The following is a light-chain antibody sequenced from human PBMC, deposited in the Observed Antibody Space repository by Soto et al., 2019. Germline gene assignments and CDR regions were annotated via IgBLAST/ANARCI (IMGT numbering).Light chain of an antibody. J-gene: IGKJ1*01. CDR3: QQYGSSRT. CDR2: GAS. CDR1: QSVSSSY. V-gene: IGKV3-20*01. Sequence: VLTQSPGTLSLSPGERATLSCMASQSVSSSYLAWYQQKPGQAPRLLIYGASSRATGIPDRFSGSGSGTDFTLTISRLEPEDFAVYYCQQYGSSRTFGQGTKVDIK.